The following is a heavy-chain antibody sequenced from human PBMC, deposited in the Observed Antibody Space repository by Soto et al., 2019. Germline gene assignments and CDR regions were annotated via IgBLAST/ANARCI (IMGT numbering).Heavy chain of an antibody. V-gene: IGHV4-39*01. CDR1: SGSISRSGYY. J-gene: IGHJ4*02. Sequence: QLQLQESGPGLVEPSETLSLTCTVSSGSISRSGYYWGWIRQPPGKGLEWIGSFYYSGSTYYNPSLKSRVTISVDTSKNQFSLKLTSVTAADTAVYYCARHAVISASAPGRYWGQGTLVTVSS. CDR3: ARHAVISASAPGRY. CDR2: FYYSGST. D-gene: IGHD6-13*01.